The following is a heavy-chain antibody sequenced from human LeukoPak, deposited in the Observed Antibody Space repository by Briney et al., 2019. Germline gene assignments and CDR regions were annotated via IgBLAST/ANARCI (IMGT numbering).Heavy chain of an antibody. V-gene: IGHV2-5*02. CDR3: ARPYFFGSGLYFDY. CDR2: VYWDDDK. J-gene: IGHJ4*02. D-gene: IGHD3-10*01. CDR1: GFSFSTTGVG. Sequence: ESGPTLVKPTQTLTLTCTFSGFSFSTTGVGVGWIRQPPGKALEWLAHVYWDDDKRYSPSLKTRLTITKDTSKNHVILTMTNMDPVDTATYFCARPYFFGSGLYFDYWGRGFLVTVSS.